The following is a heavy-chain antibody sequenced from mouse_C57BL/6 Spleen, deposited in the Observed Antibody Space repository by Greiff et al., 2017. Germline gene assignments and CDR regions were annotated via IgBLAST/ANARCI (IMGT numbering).Heavy chain of an antibody. J-gene: IGHJ4*01. CDR1: GFTFTDYY. CDR2: IRNKANGYTT. CDR3: ARYRAGTFYAMDY. Sequence: EVMLVESGGGLVQPGGSLCLSCAASGFTFTDYYMSWVRQPPGKALEWLGFIRNKANGYTTEYSASVKGRFTISRDNSQSILYLQMNALRAEDSATYYCARYRAGTFYAMDYWGQGTSVTVSS. D-gene: IGHD4-1*01. V-gene: IGHV7-3*01.